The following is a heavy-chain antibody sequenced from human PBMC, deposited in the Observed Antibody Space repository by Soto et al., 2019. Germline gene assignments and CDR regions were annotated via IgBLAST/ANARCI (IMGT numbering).Heavy chain of an antibody. CDR1: GGSFSGYY. Sequence: SETLSLTCAVYGGSFSGYYWSWIRQPPGKGLEWIGEINHSGSTNYNPSLKSRVTISVDTSKNQFSLKLSSVTAADTAVYYCARGLGFSLVTMVRGAHYYYYMDVWGKGTTVTVSS. CDR3: ARGLGFSLVTMVRGAHYYYYMDV. V-gene: IGHV4-34*01. D-gene: IGHD3-10*01. J-gene: IGHJ6*03. CDR2: INHSGST.